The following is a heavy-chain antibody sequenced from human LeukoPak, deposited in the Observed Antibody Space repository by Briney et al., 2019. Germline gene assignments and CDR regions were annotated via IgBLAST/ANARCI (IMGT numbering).Heavy chain of an antibody. CDR2: ISGSGGGT. Sequence: GGSLRLSCAASGFTFSNYAMSWVHQAPGKGLEWISAISGSGGGTYYADSVKGRFTISRDNSKNTLYLQLNSLRVEDTAVYYCAKGLEVGGAKGADYWGQGTLVTVSS. CDR3: AKGLEVGGAKGADY. D-gene: IGHD1-26*01. J-gene: IGHJ4*02. V-gene: IGHV3-23*01. CDR1: GFTFSNYA.